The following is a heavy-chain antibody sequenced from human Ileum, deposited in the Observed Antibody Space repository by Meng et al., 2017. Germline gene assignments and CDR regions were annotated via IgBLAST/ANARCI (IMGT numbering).Heavy chain of an antibody. V-gene: IGHV3-30*04. Sequence: ELGGRVVQLGRSLRCCWAASGFTFSNFAITWVRQAPGKGLEWVAVISSDRNTEFYADSVKGRISISRDNSKNTLYLQISSLRAEDTAVYYCVRENYYGSGRLGAFDVWGQGTMVTVSS. CDR1: GFTFSNFA. CDR3: VRENYYGSGRLGAFDV. CDR2: ISSDRNTE. J-gene: IGHJ3*01. D-gene: IGHD3-10*01.